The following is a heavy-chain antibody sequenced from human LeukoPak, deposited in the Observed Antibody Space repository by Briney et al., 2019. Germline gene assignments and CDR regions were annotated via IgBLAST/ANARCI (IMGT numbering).Heavy chain of an antibody. CDR1: GDFFSGYY. Sequence: PSETLSLTCAVYGDFFSGYYWTWIRQSPGKGLEWIGEINHSGSTNYNPSLKSRVTISVDTSKNQFSLNLTSVTAADTAIYYCATNVPGTTYFDPWGQGTLVTVSS. J-gene: IGHJ4*02. D-gene: IGHD1-14*01. CDR2: INHSGST. V-gene: IGHV4-34*01. CDR3: ATNVPGTTYFDP.